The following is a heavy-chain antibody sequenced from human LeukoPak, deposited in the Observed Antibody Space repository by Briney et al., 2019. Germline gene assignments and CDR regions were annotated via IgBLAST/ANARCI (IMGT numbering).Heavy chain of an antibody. V-gene: IGHV4-59*05. CDR3: ARHNPAWGWFDP. D-gene: IGHD7-27*01. J-gene: IGHJ5*02. CDR1: GGSISSYY. CDR2: IYYSGST. Sequence: SETLSLTCTVSGGSISSYYWSWIRQPAGKGLEWIGSIYYSGSTYYNPSLKSRVTISVDTSKNQFSLKLSSVTAADTAVYYCARHNPAWGWFDPWGRGTLVTVSS.